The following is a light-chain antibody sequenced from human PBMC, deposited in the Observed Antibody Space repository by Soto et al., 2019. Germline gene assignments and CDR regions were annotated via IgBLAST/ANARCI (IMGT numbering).Light chain of an antibody. Sequence: QLVLTQPPSASGTPGQKVTISCSGSSSNIGSNFVYWYQQVPGTAPKLLIYKDNQRPSGVPDRFSGSKSGTSVSLAISGLRPEDEAEYYCSVWEDNVDGWVFGGGTKMTVL. CDR2: KDN. V-gene: IGLV1-47*01. J-gene: IGLJ3*02. CDR3: SVWEDNVDGWV. CDR1: SSNIGSNF.